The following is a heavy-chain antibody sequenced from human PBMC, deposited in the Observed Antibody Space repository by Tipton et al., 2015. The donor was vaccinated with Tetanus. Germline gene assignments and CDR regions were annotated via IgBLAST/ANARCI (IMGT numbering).Heavy chain of an antibody. CDR3: ARLTGHSMDVVDYYYFGMDV. CDR1: GGSMNSYY. V-gene: IGHV4-59*01. J-gene: IGHJ6*02. CDR2: IYYTGST. Sequence: LRLSCTVSGGSMNSYYWSWIRQPPGKGLEWIGYIYYTGSTNYNPSLKSGVTISLDTSKNQFSLKLTSVSAADTAVYYCARLTGHSMDVVDYYYFGMDVWCQGTKVTVSS. D-gene: IGHD2-21*01.